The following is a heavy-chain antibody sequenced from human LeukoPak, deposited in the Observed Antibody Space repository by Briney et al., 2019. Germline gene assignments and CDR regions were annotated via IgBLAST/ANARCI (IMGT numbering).Heavy chain of an antibody. CDR3: ARGPEAIFGGP. D-gene: IGHD3-3*01. Sequence: PGGSLRLSCAASGFTFRSYEMNWVRQAPGKGLEWVSYISSSGTIYYADSVKGRFTISRDNAKNSLYLQMNSLRAEDTAVYYCARGPEAIFGGPWGQGTLVTVSS. CDR1: GFTFRSYE. V-gene: IGHV3-48*03. J-gene: IGHJ5*02. CDR2: ISSSGTI.